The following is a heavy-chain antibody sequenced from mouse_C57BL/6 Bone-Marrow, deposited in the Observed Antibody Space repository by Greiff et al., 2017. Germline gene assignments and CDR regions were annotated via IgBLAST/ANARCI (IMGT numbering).Heavy chain of an antibody. Sequence: EVQGVESGGGLVKPGGSLKLSCAASGFTFSDYGMHWVRQAPEKGLEWVAYISSGSGTIYYADTVKGRFTISRDNAKNTLFLQMTSLRAEDTAMYYCARHYYGSSYWYFDVWGTGTTVTVSS. D-gene: IGHD1-1*01. CDR3: ARHYYGSSYWYFDV. J-gene: IGHJ1*03. V-gene: IGHV5-17*01. CDR2: ISSGSGTI. CDR1: GFTFSDYG.